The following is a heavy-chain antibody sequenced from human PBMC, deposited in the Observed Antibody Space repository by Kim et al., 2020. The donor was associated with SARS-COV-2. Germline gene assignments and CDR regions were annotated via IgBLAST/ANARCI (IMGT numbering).Heavy chain of an antibody. D-gene: IGHD3-3*01. Sequence: ASVKVSCKASGYTFTGYYMHWVRQAPGQGLEWMGRINPNSGGTNYAQKFQGRVTMTRDTSISTAYMELSRLRSDDTAVYYCARVRYYDFWSGPDYWGQGTLVTVSS. CDR3: ARVRYYDFWSGPDY. CDR1: GYTFTGYY. CDR2: INPNSGGT. V-gene: IGHV1-2*06. J-gene: IGHJ4*02.